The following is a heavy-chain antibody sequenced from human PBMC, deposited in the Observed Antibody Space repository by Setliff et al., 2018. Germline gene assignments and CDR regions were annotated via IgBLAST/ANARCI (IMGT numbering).Heavy chain of an antibody. J-gene: IGHJ4*02. Sequence: SETLSLTCTVSGGSISSSSYQWGWVRQTPGKGLEWIGSIYYSGTAYYNPSLKSRVTISVDTSKNQFSLQVTSVTAADTAVYYCARHEFVGGYYGSVTYRHFDYWGQGILVTVSS. D-gene: IGHD3-10*01. CDR2: IYYSGTA. V-gene: IGHV4-39*01. CDR1: GGSISSSSYQ. CDR3: ARHEFVGGYYGSVTYRHFDY.